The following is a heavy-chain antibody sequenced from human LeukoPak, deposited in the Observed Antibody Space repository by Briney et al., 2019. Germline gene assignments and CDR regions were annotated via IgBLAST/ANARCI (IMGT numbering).Heavy chain of an antibody. CDR2: ISSSSSI. Sequence: GGSLRLSCAASGFTFSSYSMNWVRQAPGKGLEWVSYISSSSSIYYADSVKGRFTISRDNAKNSLYLQMNSLRAEDTAVYYCAAGGGVNNWFDPWGQGTLVTVSS. V-gene: IGHV3-48*04. D-gene: IGHD2-15*01. CDR3: AAGGGVNNWFDP. J-gene: IGHJ5*02. CDR1: GFTFSSYS.